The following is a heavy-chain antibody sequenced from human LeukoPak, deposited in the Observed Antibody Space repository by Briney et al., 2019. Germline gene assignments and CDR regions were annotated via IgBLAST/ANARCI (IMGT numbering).Heavy chain of an antibody. D-gene: IGHD6-13*01. CDR2: IYYSGST. J-gene: IGHJ4*02. CDR3: ARGGSYSSSWYFNGLDY. Sequence: SETLSLTCTVSGGSISSYYWSWIRQPPGKGLEWIGYIYYSGSTNYNPSLKSRVTISVDTSKNQFSLKLSSVTAADTAVYYCARGGSYSSSWYFNGLDYWGQGTLVTVSS. CDR1: GGSISSYY. V-gene: IGHV4-59*01.